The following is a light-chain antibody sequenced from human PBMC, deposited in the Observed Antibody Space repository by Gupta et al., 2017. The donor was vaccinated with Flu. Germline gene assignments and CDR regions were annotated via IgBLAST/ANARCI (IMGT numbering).Light chain of an antibody. J-gene: IGLJ3*02. CDR1: NT. CDR2: EDD. CDR3: GTWDRSLSAGG. Sequence: NTGSWYQQVPGTAPKLLIYEDDKRPSGIPDRFSASNSGTTATLDITGLQTGDEAEYFCGTWDRSLSAGGFGCGTRRTAL. V-gene: IGLV1-51*02.